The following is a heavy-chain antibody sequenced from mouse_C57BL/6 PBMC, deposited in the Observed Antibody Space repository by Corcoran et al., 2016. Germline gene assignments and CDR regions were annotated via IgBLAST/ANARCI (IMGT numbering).Heavy chain of an antibody. CDR2: INTYSGVP. J-gene: IGHJ4*01. CDR1: GYTFTTYG. V-gene: IGHV9-3*01. CDR3: ARKITTVVADAMDY. Sequence: QIQLVQSGPELKKPGETVKISCKASGYTFTTYGMSWVKQAPGKGLKWMGWINTYSGVPTYADDFKGRFAFSLETSASTVYLQINNLKNEDTATYFCARKITTVVADAMDYWGQGTSVTVSS. D-gene: IGHD1-1*01.